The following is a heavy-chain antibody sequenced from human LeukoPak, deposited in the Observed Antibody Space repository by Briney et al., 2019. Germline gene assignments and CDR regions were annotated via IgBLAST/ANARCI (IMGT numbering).Heavy chain of an antibody. J-gene: IGHJ5*02. CDR2: ISGSGGST. Sequence: GGSLRLSCAASGFTFSSYAMSWVRQAPGKGLEWASAISGSGGSTYYADSVKGRFTISRDNSKNTLYLQMNSLRAEDTAVYYCAKLTDYDILTGYYTPWGQGTLVTVSS. CDR1: GFTFSSYA. V-gene: IGHV3-23*01. CDR3: AKLTDYDILTGYYTP. D-gene: IGHD3-9*01.